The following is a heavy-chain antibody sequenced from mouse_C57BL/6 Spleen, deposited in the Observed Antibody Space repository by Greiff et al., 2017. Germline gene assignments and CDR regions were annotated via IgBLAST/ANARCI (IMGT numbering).Heavy chain of an antibody. V-gene: IGHV1-78*01. CDR2: IYPRDGST. J-gene: IGHJ3*01. Sequence: VQLQQSDAELVKPGASVKISCKVSGYTFTDHTIHWMKQRPEQGLEWIGYIYPRDGSTKYNEKFKGKATLTADKSSSTAYMQLNSLTSEDSAVYFCARERVFYDYDPWFAYWGQGTLVTVSA. CDR3: ARERVFYDYDPWFAY. CDR1: GYTFTDHT. D-gene: IGHD2-4*01.